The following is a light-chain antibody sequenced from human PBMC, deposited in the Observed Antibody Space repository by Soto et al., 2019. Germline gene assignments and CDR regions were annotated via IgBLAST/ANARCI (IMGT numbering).Light chain of an antibody. CDR3: QSYDSSLPWV. CDR1: NSNIGAGYD. J-gene: IGLJ3*02. Sequence: QSVLTQPPSVSGAPGQRVTISCTGSNSNIGAGYDVHWYQQLPGTVPKLLIYDNNRRPSGVPDRFSGSKSGTSASLAITGLQTEDEADYYCQSYDSSLPWVFGGGTKLTVL. CDR2: DNN. V-gene: IGLV1-40*01.